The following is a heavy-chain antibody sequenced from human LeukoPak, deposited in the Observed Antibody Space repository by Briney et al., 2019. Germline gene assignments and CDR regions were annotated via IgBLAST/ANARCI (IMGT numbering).Heavy chain of an antibody. Sequence: GGSLRLSCAASGFTVSTYYMSWVRQAPGKGLEWVSVIYSSGSTYYADSVKGRFTISRDNPRNTLFLQMNSLRAEDTAIYYCAKGRVRGGAADIGGYWGQGTLVTVSS. CDR1: GFTVSTYY. CDR2: IYSSGST. CDR3: AKGRVRGGAADIGGY. D-gene: IGHD3-10*01. V-gene: IGHV3-53*01. J-gene: IGHJ4*02.